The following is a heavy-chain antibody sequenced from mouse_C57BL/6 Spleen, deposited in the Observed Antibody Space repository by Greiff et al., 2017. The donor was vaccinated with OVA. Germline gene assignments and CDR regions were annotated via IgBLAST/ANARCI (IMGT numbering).Heavy chain of an antibody. CDR1: GFSLTSYG. J-gene: IGHJ4*01. D-gene: IGHD4-1*01. CDR2: VWRGGST. Sequence: VKVVESGPGLVQPSQSLSITCTVSGFSLTSYGVHWVRQSPGKGLEWLGVVWRGGSTDYNAAFISRLSISKDNSKSQVFFKMNSLQADDTAIYYCARVLTGTRLDYWGQGTSVTVSS. CDR3: ARVLTGTRLDY. V-gene: IGHV2-2*01.